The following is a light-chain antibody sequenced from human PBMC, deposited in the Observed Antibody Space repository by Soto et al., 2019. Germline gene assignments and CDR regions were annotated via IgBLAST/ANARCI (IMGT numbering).Light chain of an antibody. Sequence: DIQMTQSPSSLSASVGDRVTITCRASQTISRYLNWYQQRPGKAPNLLIYSASSLQSGVPSRFSGSGSGTDFTLTISRLEPEDFAVYYCQQYGSSPLLTFGGGTKVDIK. CDR2: SAS. CDR1: QTISRY. J-gene: IGKJ4*01. V-gene: IGKV1-39*01. CDR3: QQYGSSPLLT.